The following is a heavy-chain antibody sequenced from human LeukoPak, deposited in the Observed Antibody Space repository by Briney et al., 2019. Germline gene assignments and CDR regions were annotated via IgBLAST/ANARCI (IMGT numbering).Heavy chain of an antibody. Sequence: SETLSLTCAVYGGSFSGYYWTWIRQPPGKGLEWIGEINHSGSTNHNPSLKSRVTISVDTSKNQFSLKLSSVTAADTAVYYCAVATITGAFDIWGQGTLVTVSS. D-gene: IGHD5-12*01. J-gene: IGHJ3*02. V-gene: IGHV4-34*01. CDR2: INHSGST. CDR1: GGSFSGYY. CDR3: AVATITGAFDI.